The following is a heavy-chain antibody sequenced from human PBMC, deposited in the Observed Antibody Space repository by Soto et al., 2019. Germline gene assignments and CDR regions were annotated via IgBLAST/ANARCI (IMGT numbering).Heavy chain of an antibody. CDR3: AREADGYNHKDY. CDR2: ISTGGSTI. J-gene: IGHJ4*02. D-gene: IGHD5-12*01. V-gene: IGHV3-48*03. CDR1: VFTFSSYE. Sequence: GGSLRLSCSASVFTFSSYEMNWVRQAPGKGLEWVSYISTGGSTIYYADSVKGRFTISRDNAKNSLYLQMNSLRAEDTAIYYCAREADGYNHKDYWGQGTLVTVSS.